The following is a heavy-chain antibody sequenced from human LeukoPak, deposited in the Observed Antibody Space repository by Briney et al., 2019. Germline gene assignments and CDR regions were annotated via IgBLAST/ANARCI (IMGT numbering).Heavy chain of an antibody. CDR2: IYHSGST. V-gene: IGHV4-30-2*01. CDR3: ARWAAAYDY. D-gene: IGHD6-13*01. Sequence: SETLSLTRAVSGGSISSGGYSWSWIRQPPGKGLEWIGYIYHSGSTYYNPSLKSRVTISVDRSKNQFSLKLSSVTAADTAVYYCARWAAAYDYWGQGTLVTVSS. CDR1: GGSISSGGYS. J-gene: IGHJ4*02.